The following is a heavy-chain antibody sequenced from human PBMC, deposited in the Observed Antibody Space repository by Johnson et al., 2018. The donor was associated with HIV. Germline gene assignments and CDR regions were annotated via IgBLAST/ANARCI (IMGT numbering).Heavy chain of an antibody. V-gene: IGHV3-72*01. Sequence: VQLVESGGGLVKPGGSLRLSCAASGFTFSNAWMSWVRQAPGKGLEWVGRTRNKANSYTTDYAASVKGRFTISRDDSKNSLYLQMNSLKTEDTAVYYCTRVSLPPSYAFDFWGQGTMVTVSS. CDR1: GFTFSNAW. J-gene: IGHJ3*01. CDR2: TRNKANSYTT. CDR3: TRVSLPPSYAFDF.